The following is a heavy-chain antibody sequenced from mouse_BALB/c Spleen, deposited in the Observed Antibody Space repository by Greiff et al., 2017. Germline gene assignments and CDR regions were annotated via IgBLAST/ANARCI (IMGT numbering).Heavy chain of an antibody. CDR2: IWAGGST. CDR3: SSTTRNAMDY. Sequence: QVQLQQSGPGLVQPSQSLSITCTVSGFSLTSYGVHWVRQPPGKGLEWLGVIWAGGSTNYNSALMSRLSISKDNSKSQVFLKMNSLQTDDTAMYYCSSTTRNAMDYWGQGTSVTVSS. V-gene: IGHV2-9*02. D-gene: IGHD2-1*01. CDR1: GFSLTSYG. J-gene: IGHJ4*01.